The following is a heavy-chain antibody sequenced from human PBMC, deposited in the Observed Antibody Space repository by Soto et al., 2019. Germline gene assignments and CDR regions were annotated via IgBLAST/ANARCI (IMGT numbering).Heavy chain of an antibody. CDR1: GDSISSYY. D-gene: IGHD3-22*01. CDR3: ALRSMAVVPEY. V-gene: IGHV4-59*01. CDR2: LYYGRSA. J-gene: IGHJ4*02. Sequence: QVQLQESGPGLVKPSETLSLTCAVSGDSISSYYCMWIRQPPGKGLESIGYLYYGRSANYNPSLMRRVTLSVDTVTNQCSLTLSSMTAADTAVYYCALRSMAVVPEYWGQGTLVTVSS.